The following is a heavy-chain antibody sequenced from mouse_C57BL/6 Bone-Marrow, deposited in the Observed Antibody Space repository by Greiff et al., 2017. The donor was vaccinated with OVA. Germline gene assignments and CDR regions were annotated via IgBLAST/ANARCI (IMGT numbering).Heavy chain of an antibody. CDR1: GYAFSSSW. CDR3: ARTFAY. V-gene: IGHV1-82*01. CDR2: IYPGDGDT. J-gene: IGHJ3*01. Sequence: VQGVESGPELVKPGASVKISCKASGYAFSSSWMNWVKQRPGKGLEWIGRIYPGDGDTNYNGKFKGKATLTADKSSSTAYMQLSSLTSEDSAVYFCARTFAYWGQGTLVTVSA.